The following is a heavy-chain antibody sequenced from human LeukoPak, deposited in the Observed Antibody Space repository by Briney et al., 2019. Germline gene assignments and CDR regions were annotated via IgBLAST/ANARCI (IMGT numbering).Heavy chain of an antibody. CDR3: ARAPVEYDSSGYFDY. V-gene: IGHV4-34*01. CDR1: GGSFGGYY. CDR2: INHSGST. Sequence: PSETLSLTCAVYGGSFGGYYWSWIRQPPGKGLEWIGEINHSGSTNYNPSLKSRVTISVDTSKNQFSLKLSSVTAADTAVYYCARAPVEYDSSGYFDYWGQGTPVTVSS. D-gene: IGHD3-22*01. J-gene: IGHJ4*02.